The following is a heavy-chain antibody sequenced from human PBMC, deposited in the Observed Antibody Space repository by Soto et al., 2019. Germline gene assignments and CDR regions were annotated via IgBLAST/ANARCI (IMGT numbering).Heavy chain of an antibody. Sequence: QVTLKESGPVLMKTTETLTLTCAVSGFSLGNDGMGVTWIRQTPGRALQWLAHIFPTDEKSYSPTLKNRLVISKANSKGQVVLTMTNVNPLDTATYYCARIFGAGWSGGFRYYGMDVWGQGTAVTVSS. CDR3: ARIFGAGWSGGFRYYGMDV. J-gene: IGHJ6*02. D-gene: IGHD6-19*01. CDR1: GFSLGNDGMG. V-gene: IGHV2-26*01. CDR2: IFPTDEK.